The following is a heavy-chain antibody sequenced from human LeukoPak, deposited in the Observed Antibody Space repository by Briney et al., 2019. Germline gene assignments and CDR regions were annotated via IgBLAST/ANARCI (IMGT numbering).Heavy chain of an antibody. J-gene: IGHJ4*02. V-gene: IGHV3-53*01. D-gene: IGHD1-26*01. CDR1: GFTASSYY. CDR2: IYSGGTT. CDR3: ARDVGNYFDF. Sequence: GGSLRLSCAASGFTASSYYMSWVRQAPGEGLEWVSVIYSGGTTFYADSVKGRFTLSRDNSKNTLYLQMNSLRAEDTAVYYCARDVGNYFDFWGQGTLVTVSS.